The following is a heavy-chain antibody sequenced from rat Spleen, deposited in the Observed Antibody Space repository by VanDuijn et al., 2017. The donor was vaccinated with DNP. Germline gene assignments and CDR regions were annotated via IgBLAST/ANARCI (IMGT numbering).Heavy chain of an antibody. Sequence: EVQLVESGGGLVQPGRSLKLSCVASGFTYSNYVMAWVRQAPKKGLEWVASITNTGGSTYYPDSVKGRFTISRDNAKSTLYLQMNSLRSEDTATYYCTRGGLSYYSNWGKGVMVTVSS. CDR1: GFTYSNYV. CDR2: ITNTGGST. CDR3: TRGGLSYYSN. J-gene: IGHJ2*01. D-gene: IGHD1-12*02. V-gene: IGHV5-31*01.